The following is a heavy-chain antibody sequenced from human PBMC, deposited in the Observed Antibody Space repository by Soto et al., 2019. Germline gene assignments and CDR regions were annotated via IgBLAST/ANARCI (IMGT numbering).Heavy chain of an antibody. D-gene: IGHD3-22*01. CDR3: ARESPNSSGYYYNYYYYGMDV. Sequence: QVQLQESGPGLVKPSETLSLTCTVSGGSVSSGSYYWSWIRQPPGKGLEWIGYIYYSGSTNYNPSLKHRVTISVDTSKNQFSLKLSSVTAADTAVYYCARESPNSSGYYYNYYYYGMDVWGQGTTVTVSS. CDR2: IYYSGST. V-gene: IGHV4-61*01. CDR1: GGSVSSGSYY. J-gene: IGHJ6*02.